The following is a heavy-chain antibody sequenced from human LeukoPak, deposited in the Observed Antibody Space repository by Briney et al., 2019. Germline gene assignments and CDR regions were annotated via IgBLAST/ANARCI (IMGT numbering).Heavy chain of an antibody. D-gene: IGHD3-10*01. Sequence: SSETLSLTCTVSGGSISSYYWSWIRQPPGKGLEWIGYIYNSGNTNYNPSLKSRVTISVDTSKNQFSLKLSSVTAADTAVYYCARRSYGSGSYYVGNWFDPWGQGTLVTVSS. V-gene: IGHV4-59*01. CDR3: ARRSYGSGSYYVGNWFDP. CDR2: IYNSGNT. CDR1: GGSISSYY. J-gene: IGHJ5*02.